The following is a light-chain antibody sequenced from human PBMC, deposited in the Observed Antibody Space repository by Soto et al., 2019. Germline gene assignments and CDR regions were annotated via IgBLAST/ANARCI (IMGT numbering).Light chain of an antibody. V-gene: IGLV7-46*01. CDR1: TGAVTNVHY. J-gene: IGLJ1*01. CDR2: DTT. Sequence: QAAVTQAPSLTVSPGGTVPLTCGSSTGAVTNVHYPYWFQQKPGQAPRTLIYDTTNRHSWTPARFSGSLLGGKAALTLSGAQPEDEAEYYCLLSYNGPYVSGTGTKVTVL. CDR3: LLSYNGPYV.